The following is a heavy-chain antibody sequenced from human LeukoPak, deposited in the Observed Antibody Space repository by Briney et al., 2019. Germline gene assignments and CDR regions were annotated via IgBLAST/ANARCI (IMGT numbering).Heavy chain of an antibody. V-gene: IGHV4-39*01. CDR2: LYYSGST. J-gene: IGHJ5*02. CDR1: GGSISSSSYY. Sequence: SETLSLTCTVSGGSISSSSYYWGWIRQPPGKGLEWIGSLYYSGSTYYNPSLKSRVTISVDTSKNQFSLKLSSVTAADTAVCYCARHQTKGVRYFDWLNWFDQWGQGTLVTVFS. D-gene: IGHD3-9*01. CDR3: ARHQTKGVRYFDWLNWFDQ.